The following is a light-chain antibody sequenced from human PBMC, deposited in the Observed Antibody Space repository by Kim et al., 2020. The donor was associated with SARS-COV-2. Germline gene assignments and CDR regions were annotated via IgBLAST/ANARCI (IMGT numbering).Light chain of an antibody. CDR1: NIGSKS. CDR3: QVWDSSSEHWV. J-gene: IGLJ3*02. V-gene: IGLV3-21*04. Sequence: SYELTQPPSVSVAPGKTARITCWGNNIGSKSVHWYQQKPGQAPVLVIYYDSNRPSGIPERFSGSNSGNTATLTISRVEAGDEADYYCQVWDSSSEHWVFGGGTQLTVL. CDR2: YDS.